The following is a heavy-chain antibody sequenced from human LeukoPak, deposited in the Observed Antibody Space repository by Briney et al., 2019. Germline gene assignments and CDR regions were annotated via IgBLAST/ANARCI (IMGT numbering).Heavy chain of an antibody. CDR1: GYTFITYG. J-gene: IGHJ3*02. CDR3: ARVGYDSSGHHRYAFDI. D-gene: IGHD3-22*01. Sequence: ASVKVSCKASGYTFITYGISWVRQAPGQGLEWMGWTNPRNGNTNYVQNLQGRVTMTTDTSTSTAYMELRSLRSDDMALYYCARVGYDSSGHHRYAFDIWGQGTMVTVSS. CDR2: TNPRNGNT. V-gene: IGHV1-18*03.